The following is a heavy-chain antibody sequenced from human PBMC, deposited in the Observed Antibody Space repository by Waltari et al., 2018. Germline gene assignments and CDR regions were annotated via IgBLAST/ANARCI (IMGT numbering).Heavy chain of an antibody. Sequence: EVRRVESGGGLVPPGRSLTLSCAASGSTFSSSWIRWVRQAPGKGLEWVASIKEDGSERYYVDSAKGRSTISRDNAKTSLFLQMNSLRVEDTAVYYCARGPYWGQGTTVTVSS. CDR3: ARGPY. CDR1: GSTFSSSW. V-gene: IGHV3-7*04. CDR2: IKEDGSER. J-gene: IGHJ6*01. D-gene: IGHD2-21*01.